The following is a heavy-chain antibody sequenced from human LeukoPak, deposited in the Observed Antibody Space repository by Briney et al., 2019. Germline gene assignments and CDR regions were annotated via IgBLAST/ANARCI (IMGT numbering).Heavy chain of an antibody. Sequence: PGGSLRLSCAASGFTFNSYAMHWVRQAPGKGLEWVAVISSDESKRYYADSVKGRFTISRDRSQNTLYLQMNSLRPEDTAVYYCAREPFWSGYYSNLHFDYWGQGTLVTVSS. CDR2: ISSDESKR. CDR1: GFTFNSYA. D-gene: IGHD3-3*01. CDR3: AREPFWSGYYSNLHFDY. V-gene: IGHV3-30-3*01. J-gene: IGHJ4*02.